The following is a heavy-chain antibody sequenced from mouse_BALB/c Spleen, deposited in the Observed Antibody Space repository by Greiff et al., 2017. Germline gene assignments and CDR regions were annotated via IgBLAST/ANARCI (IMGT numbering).Heavy chain of an antibody. V-gene: IGHV5-6-5*01. J-gene: IGHJ4*01. CDR1: GFTFSSYA. Sequence: EVHLVESGGGLVKPGGSLKLSCAASGFTFSSYAMSWVRQTPEKRLEWVASISSGGSTYYPDSVKGRFTISRDNARNILYLQMSSLRSEDTAMYYCARLITTVVGAMDYWGQGTSVTVSS. D-gene: IGHD1-1*01. CDR3: ARLITTVVGAMDY. CDR2: ISSGGST.